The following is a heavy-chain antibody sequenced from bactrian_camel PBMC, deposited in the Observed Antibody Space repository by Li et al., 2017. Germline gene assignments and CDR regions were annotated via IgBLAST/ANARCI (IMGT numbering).Heavy chain of an antibody. D-gene: IGHD1*01. CDR1: GYTYSSSC. CDR3: AAPWAASCLEGNWKRANE. J-gene: IGHJ4*01. V-gene: IGHV3S53*01. CDR2: FDRGGSA. Sequence: VQLVESGGGTAQPGRSLRLSCAVSGYTYSSSCMGWFRQAPGKEREAVASFDRGGSARYADSAKGRFTISKDNTKNMLYLQMSSLKPEDSAMYYCAAPWAASCLEGNWKRANEWGQGTQVTVS.